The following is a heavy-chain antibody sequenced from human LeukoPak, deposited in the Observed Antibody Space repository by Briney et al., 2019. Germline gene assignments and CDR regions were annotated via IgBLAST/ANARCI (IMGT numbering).Heavy chain of an antibody. CDR1: GFTFSDYY. CDR2: ISSSGSTI. J-gene: IGHJ1*01. Sequence: GGSLRLSCAASGFTFSDYYMSWIRQAPGKGLEWASYISSSGSTIYYADSVKGRFTISRDNAKNSLYLQMNSLRAEDTAVYYCAITYSSSWYEYFQHWGQGTLVTVSS. CDR3: AITYSSSWYEYFQH. V-gene: IGHV3-11*01. D-gene: IGHD6-13*01.